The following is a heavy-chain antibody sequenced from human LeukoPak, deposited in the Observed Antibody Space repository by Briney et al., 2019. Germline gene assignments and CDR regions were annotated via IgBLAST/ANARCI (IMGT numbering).Heavy chain of an antibody. Sequence: SETLSLTCTVSGGSISSYCWSWIRQPPGKGLEWIGYIYYSGSTNYNPSLKSRVTISVDTSKNQFSLKLSSVTAADTAVYYCGGGSSGYYFDYWGQGTLVTVSS. D-gene: IGHD3-22*01. J-gene: IGHJ4*02. CDR2: IYYSGST. V-gene: IGHV4-59*01. CDR3: GGGSSGYYFDY. CDR1: GGSISSYC.